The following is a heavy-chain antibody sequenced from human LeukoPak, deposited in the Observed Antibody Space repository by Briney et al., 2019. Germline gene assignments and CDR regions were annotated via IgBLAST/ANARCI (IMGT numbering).Heavy chain of an antibody. CDR2: ISYDGSNE. CDR3: AKDCRGAMSHAGYLGS. D-gene: IGHD3-10*01. V-gene: IGHV3-30*18. CDR1: GFTFSSFG. Sequence: GGSLRLSCAASGFTFSSFGMHWVRQAPGKGLEWVAVISYDGSNEYHADSVKGRFTIFRDNSKNTLYLQMNSLTADDTAVYYCAKDCRGAMSHAGYLGSWGQGTLVTVSS. J-gene: IGHJ4*02.